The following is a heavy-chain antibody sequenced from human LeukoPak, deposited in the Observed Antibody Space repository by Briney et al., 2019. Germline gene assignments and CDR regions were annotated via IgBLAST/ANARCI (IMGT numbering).Heavy chain of an antibody. CDR2: ISYDGNTK. Sequence: PGGSLRLSCAASGFTFSSYGMHWVRQAPGKGLEWVTIISYDGNTKYYADSVKGRFTISRDNSKNTLYLQMNSLRAEDTAVYYYAKDGNVAAAGDFDYWGQGTLVAVSS. CDR1: GFTFSSYG. D-gene: IGHD6-13*01. J-gene: IGHJ4*02. V-gene: IGHV3-30*18. CDR3: AKDGNVAAAGDFDY.